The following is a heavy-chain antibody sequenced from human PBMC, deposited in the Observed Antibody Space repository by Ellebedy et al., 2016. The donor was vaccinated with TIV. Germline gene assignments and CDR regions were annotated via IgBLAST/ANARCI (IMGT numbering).Heavy chain of an antibody. J-gene: IGHJ4*02. Sequence: GESLKISCANSGITFSRHWMSWVRQAPGKGLEWVAKINQDGSEKDYVDSVKGRFTISRDNTKNSLSLQMNSLRAEDTAVYYCASRPADDNYFGVFDFWGQGALVTVSS. CDR1: GITFSRHW. CDR3: ASRPADDNYFGVFDF. D-gene: IGHD2/OR15-2a*01. V-gene: IGHV3-7*03. CDR2: INQDGSEK.